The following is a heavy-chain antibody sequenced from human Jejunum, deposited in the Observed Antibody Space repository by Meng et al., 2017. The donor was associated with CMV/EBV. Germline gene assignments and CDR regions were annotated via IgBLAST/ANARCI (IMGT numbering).Heavy chain of an antibody. CDR3: TRDPRACDY. Sequence: QGQGVGVGGGLGEPGGSLSLSFKASGFIFRDYYMTWIRHTPGKGPEWLAYISGSSTVTNYADSVKGRFTIPRDNVNNLLYLQMNSLRADDTAVYYCTRDPRACDYWGQGTLVTVSS. CDR2: ISGSSTVT. J-gene: IGHJ4*02. V-gene: IGHV3-11*05. CDR1: GFIFRDYY.